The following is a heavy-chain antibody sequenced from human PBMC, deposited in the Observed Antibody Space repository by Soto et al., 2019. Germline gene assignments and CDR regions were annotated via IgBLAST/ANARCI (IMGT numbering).Heavy chain of an antibody. CDR1: GGPITTTTW. J-gene: IGHJ6*02. D-gene: IGHD3-16*01. Sequence: QVQLQESGPGLVKPSETLSLTCAVSGGPITTTTWWAWVRLPPGKGLEWIGELHHDGTTNYNPSLAXRXTXSXXKSNNHFSLKLTSVTAADTAIYYCATQTISYTWGVWGRGTTVTVSS. V-gene: IGHV4-4*02. CDR2: LHHDGTT. CDR3: ATQTISYTWGV.